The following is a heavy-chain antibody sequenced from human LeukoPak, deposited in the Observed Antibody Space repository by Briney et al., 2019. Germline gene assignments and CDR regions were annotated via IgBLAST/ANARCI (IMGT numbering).Heavy chain of an antibody. CDR2: INAGNGNT. V-gene: IGHV1-3*01. D-gene: IGHD1-7*01. CDR3: ASSREGRVDSETRLVDY. CDR1: GYTFTSYA. Sequence: ASVKVSCKASGYTFTSYAMHWGRQAPGQRLEWMGWINAGNGNTKYSQNFQGRVTITTDTSASTAYMELRSLRSEDTAVYYCASSREGRVDSETRLVDYWGQGTLVTVSS. J-gene: IGHJ4*02.